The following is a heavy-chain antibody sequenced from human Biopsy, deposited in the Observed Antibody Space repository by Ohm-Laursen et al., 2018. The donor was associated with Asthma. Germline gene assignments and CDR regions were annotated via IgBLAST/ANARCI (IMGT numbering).Heavy chain of an antibody. CDR1: GFSFDNYF. V-gene: IGHV1-46*02. CDR2: INPSGAGT. Sequence: ASVKVSCKASGFSFDNYFMHWVRQAPGQGLEWMGTINPSGAGTRYAEKFKGRLIVSRDASTSTAFMELRSLRSDDTAIYFCARARETTNYGDSDFDIWGQGTLITVSS. J-gene: IGHJ4*02. CDR3: ARARETTNYGDSDFDI. D-gene: IGHD2-8*01.